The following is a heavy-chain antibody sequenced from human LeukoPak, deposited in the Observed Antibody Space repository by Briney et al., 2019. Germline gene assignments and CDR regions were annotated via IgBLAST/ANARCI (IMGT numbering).Heavy chain of an antibody. Sequence: GGSLRLSCAASGFTFSDYYMSWIRQAPGKGLEWVSYISSGGSTIYHADSVKGRFTVSGDNAKNSLYLQMNSLRAEDTAVYYCARDGYDFTGRPYWGQGTLVTVSS. D-gene: IGHD3/OR15-3a*01. CDR2: ISSGGSTI. CDR3: ARDGYDFTGRPY. J-gene: IGHJ4*02. V-gene: IGHV3-11*04. CDR1: GFTFSDYY.